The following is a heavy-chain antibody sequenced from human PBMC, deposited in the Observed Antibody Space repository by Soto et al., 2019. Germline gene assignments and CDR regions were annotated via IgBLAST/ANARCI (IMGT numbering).Heavy chain of an antibody. CDR1: GFTFTSYN. J-gene: IGHJ4*02. V-gene: IGHV3-21*04. Sequence: GGSLRLSCAASGFTFTSYNMNWVRQAPGKGLEWVSFISSSSSYIYYADSVKGRFTISRDNAKSSVYLQMNSLRAEDTAVYYCVRDSYGSLYDYWGQGTLVTVSS. CDR2: ISSSSSYI. D-gene: IGHD3-16*01. CDR3: VRDSYGSLYDY.